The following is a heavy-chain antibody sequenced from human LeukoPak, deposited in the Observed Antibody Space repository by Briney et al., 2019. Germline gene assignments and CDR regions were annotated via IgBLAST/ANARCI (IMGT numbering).Heavy chain of an antibody. V-gene: IGHV4-59*01. D-gene: IGHD6-13*01. CDR2: IYYSGST. Sequence: KPSETLSLTCTVSGGSISSYYWSWIRQPPGKGLEWIGYIYYSGSTNYNPSLKSRVTISVDTSKNQFSLKLSSVTAADTAVYYCAREGIQYYFDYWGQGTLVTVSS. CDR3: AREGIQYYFDY. CDR1: GGSISSYY. J-gene: IGHJ4*02.